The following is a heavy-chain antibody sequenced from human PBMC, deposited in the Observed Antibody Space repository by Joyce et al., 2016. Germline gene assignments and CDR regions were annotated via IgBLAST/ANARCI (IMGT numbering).Heavy chain of an antibody. Sequence: QLQLQESGPGLVQPSETLSLTCTVSGDSISSSSCYWGWIRQPPGKGLEWIGSIYFSGSAFYNPALKSRVTLSVDTSKNQFSLKLTSVTAADTAVYYCARHVAALRPRDAFDIWGQGTMVTVSS. D-gene: IGHD4-17*01. V-gene: IGHV4-39*01. J-gene: IGHJ3*02. CDR2: IYFSGSA. CDR3: ARHVAALRPRDAFDI. CDR1: GDSISSSSCY.